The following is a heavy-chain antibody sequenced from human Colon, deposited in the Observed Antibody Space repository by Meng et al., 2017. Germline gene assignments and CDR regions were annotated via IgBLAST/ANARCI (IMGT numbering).Heavy chain of an antibody. Sequence: QVPLQASGPGLVKPSGTLSLTCAVSGGSISSSNWWSWVRQPPGKGLEWIGEIYHSGSTNYNPSLKSRVTISVDKSKNQFSLKLSSVTAADTAVYYCASFPPPGKQWLVTDYWGQGTLVTVSS. CDR3: ASFPPPGKQWLVTDY. CDR1: GGSISSSNW. D-gene: IGHD6-19*01. J-gene: IGHJ4*02. CDR2: IYHSGST. V-gene: IGHV4-4*02.